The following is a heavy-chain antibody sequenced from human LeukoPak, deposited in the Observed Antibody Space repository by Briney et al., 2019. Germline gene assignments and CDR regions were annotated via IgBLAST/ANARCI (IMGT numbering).Heavy chain of an antibody. Sequence: SETLSLTCTVSGGSISSYYWSWIRQPPGKGLEWIGYIYYSSSTNYNPSLKSRVTISVDTSKNQFSLKLSSVTAADTAVYYCARVTDIVVVPAATYGYYFDYWGQGTLVTVSS. CDR1: GGSISSYY. CDR2: IYYSSST. CDR3: ARVTDIVVVPAATYGYYFDY. V-gene: IGHV4-59*01. D-gene: IGHD2-2*01. J-gene: IGHJ4*02.